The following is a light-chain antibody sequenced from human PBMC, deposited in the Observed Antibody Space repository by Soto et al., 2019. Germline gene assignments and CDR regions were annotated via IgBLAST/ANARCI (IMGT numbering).Light chain of an antibody. CDR3: QQYNSYPWT. V-gene: IGKV1-5*03. CDR2: KAS. CDR1: QSINSW. J-gene: IGKJ1*01. Sequence: DIQMTQSPSTLSASVGDRVTITCRASQSINSWLAWYQQKPGKAPKLLIYKASSFESGVPSRFSGSGSGTEFTLTFSSLQPDDFATYYCQQYNSYPWTFGQGTKVEIK.